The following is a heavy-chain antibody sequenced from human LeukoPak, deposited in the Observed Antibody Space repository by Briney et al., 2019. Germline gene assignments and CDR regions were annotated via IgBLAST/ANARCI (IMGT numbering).Heavy chain of an antibody. D-gene: IGHD5-18*01. CDR2: IFYSGGT. Sequence: PSETLSLTCTVSGGSMRAFYWSWIRQPPGKRLEWIGYIFYSGGTNYNPSLKSRVTISVDTSKNQFSLNLSSVTAADTAVYYCARVVSGYSYGCFDYWGQGTPVTVSS. J-gene: IGHJ4*02. CDR1: GGSMRAFY. CDR3: ARVVSGYSYGCFDY. V-gene: IGHV4-59*01.